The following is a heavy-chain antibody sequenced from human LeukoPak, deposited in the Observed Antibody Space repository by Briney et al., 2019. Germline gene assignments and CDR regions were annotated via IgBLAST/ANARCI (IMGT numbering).Heavy chain of an antibody. CDR2: IYYSGST. CDR1: GGSIGSGGYY. CDR3: ARVVITRADAFDI. Sequence: SETLSLTCTVSGGSIGSGGYYWSWIRQHPGKGLEWIGYIYYSGSTYYNPSLKSRVTISVDTSKNQFSLKLSSVTAADTAVYYCARVVITRADAFDIWGQGTMVTVSS. D-gene: IGHD3-22*01. V-gene: IGHV4-31*03. J-gene: IGHJ3*02.